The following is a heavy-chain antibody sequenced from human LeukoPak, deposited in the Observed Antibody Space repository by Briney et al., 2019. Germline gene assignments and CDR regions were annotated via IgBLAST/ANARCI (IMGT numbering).Heavy chain of an antibody. CDR3: ARAYTGWYYFDY. V-gene: IGHV4-59*01. CDR2: IYYSGST. CDR1: AGSISSYY. J-gene: IGHJ4*02. Sequence: NPSQSLSLTCTVSAGSISSYYWSWVRQPPGKGLEWIGYIYYSGSTNYNPSLKSRVTISVDTSKNQFSLKLSSVTAADTAVYYCARAYTGWYYFDYWGQGTLVTVSS. D-gene: IGHD3-16*01.